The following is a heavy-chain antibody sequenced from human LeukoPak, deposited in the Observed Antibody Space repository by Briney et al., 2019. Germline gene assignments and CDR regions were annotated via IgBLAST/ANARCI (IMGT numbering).Heavy chain of an antibody. D-gene: IGHD3-10*01. CDR2: INHSGGT. Sequence: SETLSLTCAVYGGSFSGYYWSWIRQPPGKGLEWIGEINHSGGTNYNPSLKSRVTISVDTSKSQFSLKLSSVTAADTTVYYGARGRRVTMVRGVRYYGMDVWGQGTTVTVSS. V-gene: IGHV4-34*01. CDR1: GGSFSGYY. CDR3: ARGRRVTMVRGVRYYGMDV. J-gene: IGHJ6*02.